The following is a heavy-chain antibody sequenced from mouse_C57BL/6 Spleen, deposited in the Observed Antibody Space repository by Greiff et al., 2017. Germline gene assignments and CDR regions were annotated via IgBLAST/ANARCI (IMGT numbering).Heavy chain of an antibody. CDR3: TDSPFYYGSRYWYFDV. CDR2: IRLKSDNYAT. D-gene: IGHD1-1*01. CDR1: GFTFSNYW. Sequence: EVKLMESGGGLVQPGGSMKLSCVASGFTFSNYWMNWVRQSPEKGLEWVAQIRLKSDNYATHYAESVKGRFTIPRDDSKISVYLQMNNLRAEDTGIYYCTDSPFYYGSRYWYFDVWGTGTTVTVSS. V-gene: IGHV6-3*01. J-gene: IGHJ1*03.